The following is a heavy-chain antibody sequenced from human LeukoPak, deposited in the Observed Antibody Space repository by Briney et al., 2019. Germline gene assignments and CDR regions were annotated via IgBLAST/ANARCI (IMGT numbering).Heavy chain of an antibody. Sequence: GGSLRLSCVASRFTFNSYVVNWVRQAPGKGLEWVSAISGSGGSTYYADSVKGRFTISRDNSKNALYLQMNSLRAEDTAVYYCAKGGCSSTSCYSHLKPPPYYFDYWGQGTLVTVSS. CDR2: ISGSGGST. J-gene: IGHJ4*02. V-gene: IGHV3-23*01. CDR3: AKGGCSSTSCYSHLKPPPYYFDY. D-gene: IGHD2-2*01. CDR1: RFTFNSYV.